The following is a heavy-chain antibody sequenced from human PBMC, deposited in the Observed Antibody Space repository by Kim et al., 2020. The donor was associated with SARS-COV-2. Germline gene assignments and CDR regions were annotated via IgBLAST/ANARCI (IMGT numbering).Heavy chain of an antibody. J-gene: IGHJ6*02. CDR1: GFTFSDYY. CDR3: AGGSYYYYGMDV. D-gene: IGHD2-15*01. V-gene: IGHV3-11*06. Sequence: GGSLRLSCAASGFTFSDYYMSWIRQAPGKGLEWVSYISSSSSYTNYADSVKGRFTISRDNAKNSLYLQMNSLRAKDTAVYYCAGGSYYYYGMDVWGQGTTVTVSS. CDR2: ISSSSSYT.